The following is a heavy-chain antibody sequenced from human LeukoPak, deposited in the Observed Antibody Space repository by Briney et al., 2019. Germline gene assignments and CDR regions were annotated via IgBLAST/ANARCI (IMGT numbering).Heavy chain of an antibody. V-gene: IGHV3-23*01. J-gene: IGHJ4*02. CDR3: AKGSKLAVAGDVPGY. D-gene: IGHD6-19*01. CDR1: GFTFSSYA. Sequence: GGSLRLSCAASGFTFSSYAMSWVRQASGKGLEWVSAISGSGGSTYYADSVKGRFTISRDNSKNTLYLQMNSLRAEDTAVYYCAKGSKLAVAGDVPGYWGQGTLVTVSS. CDR2: ISGSGGST.